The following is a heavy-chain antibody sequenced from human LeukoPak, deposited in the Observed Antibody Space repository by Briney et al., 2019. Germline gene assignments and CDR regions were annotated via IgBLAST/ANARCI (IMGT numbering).Heavy chain of an antibody. V-gene: IGHV1-18*01. Sequence: GASVKVSCKASGYTFTSYGISWVRQAPGQGLEWMGWISAYNGNTNYAQKLQGRVTMTTDTSTSTAYMELRSLRSGDTAVYYCARDVYYYDSSGYQVSYGMDVWGQGTTVTVSS. CDR1: GYTFTSYG. CDR2: ISAYNGNT. J-gene: IGHJ6*02. D-gene: IGHD3-22*01. CDR3: ARDVYYYDSSGYQVSYGMDV.